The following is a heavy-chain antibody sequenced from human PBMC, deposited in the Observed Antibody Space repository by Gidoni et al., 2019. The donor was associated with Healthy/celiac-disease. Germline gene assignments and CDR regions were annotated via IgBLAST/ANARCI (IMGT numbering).Heavy chain of an antibody. Sequence: QVQLQQWGAGLLKPSETLSLTCAVYGGSFSGYYWSWIRQPPGKGLEWIGEINYSGSTNYNPCLKSRVTISVDTSKDQFSLKLSSVTAADTAVYYCARGGKGYCSGGSCNHCWYFDVWGRGTLVTVSS. V-gene: IGHV4-34*01. J-gene: IGHJ2*01. CDR3: ARGGKGYCSGGSCNHCWYFDV. D-gene: IGHD2-15*01. CDR2: INYSGST. CDR1: GGSFSGYY.